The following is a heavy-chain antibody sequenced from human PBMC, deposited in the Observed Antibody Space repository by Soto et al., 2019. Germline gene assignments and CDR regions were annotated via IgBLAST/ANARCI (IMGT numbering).Heavy chain of an antibody. V-gene: IGHV1-24*01. CDR3: ATDLFISSVSEQWLVHDYFDY. J-gene: IGHJ4*02. Sequence: ASVKVSCKVSGYTLTELSMHWVRQAPGKGLEWMGGFDPEDGETIYAQKFQGRVTMTEDTSTDTAYMELSSLRSEDTAVYYWATDLFISSVSEQWLVHDYFDYWGQGTLVTVSS. CDR1: GYTLTELS. D-gene: IGHD6-19*01. CDR2: FDPEDGET.